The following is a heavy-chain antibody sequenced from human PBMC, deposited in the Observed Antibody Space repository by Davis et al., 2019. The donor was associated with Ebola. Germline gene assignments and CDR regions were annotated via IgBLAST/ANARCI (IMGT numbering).Heavy chain of an antibody. D-gene: IGHD3-10*01. CDR1: GYTFTSSW. J-gene: IGHJ4*02. CDR2: INPGDSDT. Sequence: KVSCKVSGYTFTSSWIGWVRQMTVKGLEWVGIINPGDSDTRYSPSFQGQITISADRSIRVVYLHWRALKASDTAMYFCARPRGSGSFDYWGQGTLVTVSS. V-gene: IGHV5-51*01. CDR3: ARPRGSGSFDY.